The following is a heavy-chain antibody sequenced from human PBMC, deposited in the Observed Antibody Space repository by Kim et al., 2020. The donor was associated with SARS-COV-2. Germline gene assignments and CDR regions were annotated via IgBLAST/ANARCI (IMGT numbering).Heavy chain of an antibody. D-gene: IGHD3-10*01. V-gene: IGHV1-58*01. CDR3: AANGRLAWFGPPAAFDG. J-gene: IGHJ3*01. Sequence: SVKVSCKASGFTFSTSAVQWVRQARGERLEWIGWIVVGRGNTKTALDFQERVTITRDMSTSTVYMELSSLTSEDTAVYYCAANGRLAWFGPPAAFDGWGQGTLVTVSS. CDR1: GFTFSTSA. CDR2: IVVGRGNT.